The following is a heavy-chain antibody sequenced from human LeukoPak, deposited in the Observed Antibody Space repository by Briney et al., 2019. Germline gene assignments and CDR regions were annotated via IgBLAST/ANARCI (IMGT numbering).Heavy chain of an antibody. Sequence: GGSLRLSCAASGFTFGSYSMNWVRQAPGKGLEWISYISSGSRTIYYADSVEGRFTVSRDNAKNSLYLQMRSLRAEDTAAYYCARESITGHRDFDYWGQGTLVTVSS. J-gene: IGHJ4*02. V-gene: IGHV3-48*01. CDR2: ISSGSRTI. CDR3: ARESITGHRDFDY. CDR1: GFTFGSYS. D-gene: IGHD1-20*01.